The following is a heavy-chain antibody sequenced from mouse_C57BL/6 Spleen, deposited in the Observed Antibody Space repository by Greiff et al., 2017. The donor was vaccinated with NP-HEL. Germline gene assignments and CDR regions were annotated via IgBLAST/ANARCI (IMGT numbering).Heavy chain of an antibody. CDR2: ISNLAYSI. CDR1: GFTFSDYG. D-gene: IGHD2-1*01. J-gene: IGHJ4*01. CDR3: ARQYYGNYDYYAMDY. V-gene: IGHV5-15*04. Sequence: EVKLVESGGGLVQPGGSLKLSCAASGFTFSDYGMAWVRQAPRKGPEWVAFISNLAYSIYYADTVTGRFTISRENAKNTLYLEMSSLRSEDTAMYYCARQYYGNYDYYAMDYWGQGTSVTVSS.